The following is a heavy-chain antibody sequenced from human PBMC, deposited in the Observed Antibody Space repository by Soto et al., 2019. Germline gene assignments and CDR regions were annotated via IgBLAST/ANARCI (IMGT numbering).Heavy chain of an antibody. D-gene: IGHD1-7*01. CDR2: IYYSGST. J-gene: IGHJ6*02. CDR3: ARGNWNLKLDYYYGMDV. V-gene: IGHV4-59*01. CDR1: GGSISSYY. Sequence: SETLSLTCTVSGGSISSYYWSWIRQPPGKGLEWIGYIYYSGSTNYNPSLKGRVTISVDTSKNQFSLKLSSVTAADTAVYYCARGNWNLKLDYYYGMDVWGQGTTVTVSS.